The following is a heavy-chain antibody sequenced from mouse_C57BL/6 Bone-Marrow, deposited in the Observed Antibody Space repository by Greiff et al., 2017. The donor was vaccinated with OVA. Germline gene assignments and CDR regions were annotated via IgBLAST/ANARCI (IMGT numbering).Heavy chain of an antibody. V-gene: IGHV5-2*01. D-gene: IGHD1-1*01. Sequence: EVKVVESGGGLVQPGESLKLSCESNEYEFPSHDMSWVRKTPEKRLELVAAINSDGGSTYYPDTMERRFIISRDNTKKTLYLQMSSLRSEDTALYYCASYGSRGAMDYWGQGTSVTVSS. J-gene: IGHJ4*01. CDR3: ASYGSRGAMDY. CDR1: EYEFPSHD. CDR2: INSDGGST.